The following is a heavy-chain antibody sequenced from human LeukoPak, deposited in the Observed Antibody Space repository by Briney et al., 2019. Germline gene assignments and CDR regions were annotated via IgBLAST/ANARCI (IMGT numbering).Heavy chain of an antibody. CDR3: ARDRTGAFDI. V-gene: IGHV3-48*03. D-gene: IGHD1-1*01. Sequence: GGSLRLSCAASGFTFSSFEMNWVRQAPGKGLEWVSYISSSGTTIYYADSVKGRFTISRDNAKNSLYLQMNSLRAEDTAVYYCARDRTGAFDIWGQGTMVTVSS. CDR1: GFTFSSFE. J-gene: IGHJ3*02. CDR2: ISSSGTTI.